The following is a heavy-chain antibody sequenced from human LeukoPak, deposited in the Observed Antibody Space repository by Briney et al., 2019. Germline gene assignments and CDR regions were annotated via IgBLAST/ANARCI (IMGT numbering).Heavy chain of an antibody. CDR2: ISAYNGNT. V-gene: IGHV1-18*04. CDR3: VRVKYYDILTGPDY. J-gene: IGHJ4*02. Sequence: ASVKVSCKASGYTFTSYGISWVRQAPGQGLEWMGWISAYNGNTNYAQKLQGRVTMTTDTSTSTAYMELRSLRSDDTAVYYCVRVKYYDILTGPDYWGQGTLVTVSS. CDR1: GYTFTSYG. D-gene: IGHD3-9*01.